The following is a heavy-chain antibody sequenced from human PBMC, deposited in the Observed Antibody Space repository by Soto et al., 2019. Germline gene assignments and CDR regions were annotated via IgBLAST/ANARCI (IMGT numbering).Heavy chain of an antibody. D-gene: IGHD1-26*01. CDR3: ARTPLL. CDR1: GGSISSGGYY. V-gene: IGHV4-31*03. CDR2: IYYSGSTYYN. J-gene: IGHJ4*02. Sequence: QVQLQESGPGLVKPSQTLSLTCTVSGGSISSGGYYWSWIRQHPGKGLEWIGYIYYSGSTYYNYYNPSLKGRVTISVDTSKNQFSLKLSSVTAADRAVYYCARTPLLWGQGTLVTVSS.